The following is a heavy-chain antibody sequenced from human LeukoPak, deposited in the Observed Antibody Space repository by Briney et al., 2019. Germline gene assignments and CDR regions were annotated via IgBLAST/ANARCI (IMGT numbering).Heavy chain of an antibody. CDR3: AKPGATWGGNYFDY. D-gene: IGHD3-16*01. V-gene: IGHV3-23*01. CDR1: AFTFSSYA. J-gene: IGHJ4*02. CDR2: ISGSNGNT. Sequence: GGSLRLSCAASAFTFSSYAMSWVRQAPGKGLERISLISGSNGNTYYADSLKGRFTISRDNSKNTLYLQMNSLRAEDTAVYYCAKPGATWGGNYFDYWGQGTLVTVSS.